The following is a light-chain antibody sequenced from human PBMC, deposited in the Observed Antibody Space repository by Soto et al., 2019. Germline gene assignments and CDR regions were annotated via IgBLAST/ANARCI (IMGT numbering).Light chain of an antibody. J-gene: IGKJ1*01. Sequence: EIVMTQSPGTLSLSPGERATLSCRASQTVRNNYLAWYQQKPGQAPRLLIYDASSRATGIPDRFSGSGSATEFTLTISSLQSEDFALYYCQHTLKWPPTFGQGTKVDIK. CDR3: QHTLKWPPT. CDR2: DAS. V-gene: IGKV3D-20*02. CDR1: QTVRNN.